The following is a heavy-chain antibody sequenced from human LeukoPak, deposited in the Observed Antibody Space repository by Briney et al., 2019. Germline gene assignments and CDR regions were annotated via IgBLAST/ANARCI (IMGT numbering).Heavy chain of an antibody. CDR1: GFTFNTHG. CDR3: ARDPWSGTYSGGEDI. J-gene: IGHJ3*02. CDR2: IWSDGSNR. D-gene: IGHD3-16*01. V-gene: IGHV3-33*01. Sequence: PGGSLRLSCTTSGFTFNTHGMHWVRQAPGKGPEWVAVIWSDGSNRYYADSVKGQFTISRDNSRNMLYLQMNSLRAEDTAVYYCARDPWSGTYSGGEDIWGQGTTVTVSS.